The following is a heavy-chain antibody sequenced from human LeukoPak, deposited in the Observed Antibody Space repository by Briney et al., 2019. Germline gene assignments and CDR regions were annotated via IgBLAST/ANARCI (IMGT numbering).Heavy chain of an antibody. CDR1: GFTFSSYG. CDR2: IRYDGSNK. CDR3: AKDTAAGIPKYFQH. V-gene: IGHV3-30*02. J-gene: IGHJ1*01. Sequence: PGGSLRLSCAASGFTFSSYGMHWVRQAPGKGLEWVAFIRYDGSNKYYADSVKGRFTISRDNSKNTLYLQMNSLRAEDTAVYYCAKDTAAGIPKYFQHWGQGTLVTVSS. D-gene: IGHD6-13*01.